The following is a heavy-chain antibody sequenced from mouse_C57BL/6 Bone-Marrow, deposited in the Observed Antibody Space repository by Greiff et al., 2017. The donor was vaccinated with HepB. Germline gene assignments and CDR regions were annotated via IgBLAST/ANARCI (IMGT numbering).Heavy chain of an antibody. CDR2: IWRGGST. V-gene: IGHV2-5*01. J-gene: IGHJ1*03. CDR1: GFSLTSYG. D-gene: IGHD2-4*01. Sequence: VKLLESGPGLVQPSQSLSITCTVSGFSLTSYGVHWVRQSPGKGLEWLGVIWRGGSTDYNAAFMSRLSITKDNSKSQVFFKMNSLQADDTAIYYCAYYDYDVLGVWYFDVWGTGTTVTVSS. CDR3: AYYDYDVLGVWYFDV.